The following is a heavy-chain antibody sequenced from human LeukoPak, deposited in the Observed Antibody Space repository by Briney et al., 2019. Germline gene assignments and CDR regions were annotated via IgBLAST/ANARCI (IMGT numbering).Heavy chain of an antibody. V-gene: IGHV3-48*01. Sequence: PGGSLRLSCAASGFTFSSYSMNWVRQAPGKGLEWVSYISSSSSTIYYADSVKGRFTISRDSSKNTLFLQMNSLRAEDTAVYYCARSYYYDSSGYYNEDYWGQGILVTVSS. J-gene: IGHJ4*02. D-gene: IGHD3-22*01. CDR2: ISSSSSTI. CDR1: GFTFSSYS. CDR3: ARSYYYDSSGYYNEDY.